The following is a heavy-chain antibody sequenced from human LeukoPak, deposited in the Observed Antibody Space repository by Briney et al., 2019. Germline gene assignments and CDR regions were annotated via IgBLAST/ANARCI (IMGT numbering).Heavy chain of an antibody. CDR1: GFTFSSYA. CDR2: LSYDARDI. Sequence: GGSLRLSCAASGFTFSSYAMHWVRQAPGKGLEWVAVLSYDARDIHYADSVRGRFTISRDNSKNTLYLQMNSLRAEDTAAYYCARVYLERLTAGYFDHWGQGTWVTVSP. D-gene: IGHD2-8*01. V-gene: IGHV3-30-3*01. CDR3: ARVYLERLTAGYFDH. J-gene: IGHJ4*02.